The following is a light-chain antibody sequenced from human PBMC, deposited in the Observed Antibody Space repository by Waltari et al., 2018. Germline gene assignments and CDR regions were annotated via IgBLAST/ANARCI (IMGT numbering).Light chain of an antibody. V-gene: IGKV3-20*01. J-gene: IGKJ2*01. CDR2: AAS. Sequence: ELVLTQSPGTLSLSPGERATLSCRASPSVSSSYLAWYQQKPGQAPRLLIYAASGSATGIPDRFSGSGSGTDFTLTINRLEPEDYAVYYCQQYGTPPYTFGQGTKLEIK. CDR3: QQYGTPPYT. CDR1: PSVSSSY.